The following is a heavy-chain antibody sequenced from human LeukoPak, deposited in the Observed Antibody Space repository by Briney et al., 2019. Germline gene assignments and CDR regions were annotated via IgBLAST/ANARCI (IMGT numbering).Heavy chain of an antibody. CDR1: GYTFTSYD. J-gene: IGHJ5*02. CDR3: TRGPICTGGSCFWFDP. D-gene: IGHD2-15*01. Sequence: ASVKVSCKASGYTFTSYDINWVRQATGQGLEGMAWMNPNSGNTGYAQKFQGRVTVTRDTSISTAYMELSGLRSEDTAVYYCTRGPICTGGSCFWFDPWGQGTLVSVSS. CDR2: MNPNSGNT. V-gene: IGHV1-8*01.